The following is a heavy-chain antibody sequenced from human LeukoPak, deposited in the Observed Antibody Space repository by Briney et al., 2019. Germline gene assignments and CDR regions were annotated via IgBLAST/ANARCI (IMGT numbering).Heavy chain of an antibody. Sequence: GGSLRLSCAASGFTFNNFGMSWVRQAPGKGLEWVSAITTSGDNKYYADSVKGRFTISRDNSKNTLILQMSSLRAEDSALYYCAKGATREYYLALDFWGQGALVTVSS. V-gene: IGHV3-23*01. CDR2: ITTSGDNK. J-gene: IGHJ4*02. D-gene: IGHD2/OR15-2a*01. CDR1: GFTFNNFG. CDR3: AKGATREYYLALDF.